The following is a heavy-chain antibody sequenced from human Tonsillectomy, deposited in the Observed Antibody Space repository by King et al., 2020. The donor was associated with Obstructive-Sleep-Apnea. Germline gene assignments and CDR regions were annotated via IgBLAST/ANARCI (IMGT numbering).Heavy chain of an antibody. J-gene: IGHJ6*02. CDR1: GFTFSNYA. Sequence: VQLVESGGGLVYPGGSLRLSCAASGFTFSNYAMSWVRQAPGKGLEWVSSILALEGSTYYADSVKGRFTISRDNSKNTLYLQMNSLRAEDTAIYYCSNPLPAPDYGDYNYYGMDVWGQGTTVTVSS. V-gene: IGHV3-23*04. CDR2: ILALEGST. D-gene: IGHD4-17*01. CDR3: SNPLPAPDYGDYNYYGMDV.